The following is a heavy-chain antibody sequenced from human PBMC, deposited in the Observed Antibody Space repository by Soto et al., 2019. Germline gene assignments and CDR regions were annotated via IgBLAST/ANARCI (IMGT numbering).Heavy chain of an antibody. D-gene: IGHD3-16*02. CDR2: ISNNGDTA. CDR3: AKSRVFIGAIVTLLDS. V-gene: IGHV3-23*01. Sequence: EVQLLESGGGLVQPGGSLTLSCATSGFTFSSYAMVWVRQAAEKGLEWVASISNNGDTAYYANSVKGRFTISRGNSENTLYLQMNGLRADDPAFYFCAKSRVFIGAIVTLLDSRGQGTQVTVSS. CDR1: GFTFSSYA. J-gene: IGHJ4*02.